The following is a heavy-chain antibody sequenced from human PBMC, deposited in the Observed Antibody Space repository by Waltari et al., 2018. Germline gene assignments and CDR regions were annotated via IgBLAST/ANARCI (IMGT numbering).Heavy chain of an antibody. V-gene: IGHV4-39*07. D-gene: IGHD6-13*01. Sequence: QLQLQDSGPGLVKPSETLSLTCTVSGGSISSSSYYWGWIRQPPGKGLEWIGSIYYSGSTYYNPSLKSRVTISVDTSKNQFSLKLSSVTAADTAVYYCAIPYSSSWVIDYWGQGTLVTVSS. CDR1: GGSISSSSYY. CDR2: IYYSGST. J-gene: IGHJ4*02. CDR3: AIPYSSSWVIDY.